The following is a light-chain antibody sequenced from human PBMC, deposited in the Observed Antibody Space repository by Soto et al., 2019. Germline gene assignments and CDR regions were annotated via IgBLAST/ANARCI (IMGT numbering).Light chain of an antibody. V-gene: IGLV2-14*01. CDR2: DVS. Sequence: QSVLTQPASVSGSPGQSITISCTRTSSDVGDYNYVSWYQQHPGKAPKLVIFDVSDRPSGVSNRFSGSKSGNTASLTISGLQAEDEADYYCSSYTSSSTRVFGTGTKLTVL. CDR1: SSDVGDYNY. CDR3: SSYTSSSTRV. J-gene: IGLJ1*01.